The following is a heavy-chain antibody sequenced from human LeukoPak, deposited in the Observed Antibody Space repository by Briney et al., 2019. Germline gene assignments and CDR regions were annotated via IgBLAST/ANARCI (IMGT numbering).Heavy chain of an antibody. Sequence: SQTLSLTCTVSGGSISSGGYYWSWIRQPPGKGLEWIGYIYHSGSTYYNPSLKSRVTISVDRSKNQFSLKLSSVTAADTAVYYCARGQGVPPDYWGQGTLVTVSS. D-gene: IGHD2-8*01. J-gene: IGHJ4*02. V-gene: IGHV4-30-2*01. CDR3: ARGQGVPPDY. CDR1: GGSISSGGYY. CDR2: IYHSGST.